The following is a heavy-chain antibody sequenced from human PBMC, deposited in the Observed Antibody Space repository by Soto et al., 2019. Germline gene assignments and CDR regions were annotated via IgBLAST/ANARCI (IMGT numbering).Heavy chain of an antibody. CDR3: AKPEIIHSWGHGPDY. D-gene: IGHD3-16*01. CDR2: ISGSGGST. V-gene: IGHV3-23*01. J-gene: IGHJ4*02. Sequence: EVQLLESGGGLVQPGGSLRLSCAASGFTFSSFAMNWVRQAPGKGLEWVSAISGSGGSTYYADSVKGRFTISRDNSKNTLNLQMSGLKVEDAAVYYWAKPEIIHSWGHGPDYWGQGALVTVSS. CDR1: GFTFSSFA.